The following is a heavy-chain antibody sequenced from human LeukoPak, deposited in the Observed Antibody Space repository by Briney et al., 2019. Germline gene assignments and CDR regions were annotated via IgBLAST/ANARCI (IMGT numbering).Heavy chain of an antibody. V-gene: IGHV1-69*02. D-gene: IGHD5-18*01. J-gene: IGHJ4*02. Sequence: SVKVSCKXSGGTFSSYTISWVRQAPGQGLEGMGRIIPILGIANYAQKFQGRVTITADKSTSTAYMELSSLRSEDTAVYYCARGRGYTIDYWGQGTLVTVSS. CDR3: ARGRGYTIDY. CDR2: IIPILGIA. CDR1: GGTFSSYT.